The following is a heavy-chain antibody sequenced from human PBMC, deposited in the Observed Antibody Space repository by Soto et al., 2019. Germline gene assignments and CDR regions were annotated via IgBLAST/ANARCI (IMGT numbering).Heavy chain of an antibody. J-gene: IGHJ4*02. V-gene: IGHV1-18*01. CDR2: ISAYNGNT. CDR3: ARAGGARLRYFDWSPSPYFDY. D-gene: IGHD3-9*01. Sequence: GASVKVSCKASGYTFTSYGISWVRQAPGQGLEWMGWISAYNGNTNYAQKLQGRVTMTTDTSTSTAYMELRSLRSDDTAVYYCARAGGARLRYFDWSPSPYFDYWGQGTLVTVSS. CDR1: GYTFTSYG.